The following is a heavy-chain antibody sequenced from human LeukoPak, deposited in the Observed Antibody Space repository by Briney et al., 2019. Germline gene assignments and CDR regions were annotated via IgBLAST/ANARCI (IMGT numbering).Heavy chain of an antibody. Sequence: GGSLRLSCAASGFSFNSYWMTWVRQAPGRGLEWVANINPAGSDTYYVDPVRGRFTISRDNAKNLVYLQMSSLRAEDTAVYSCARFGYVAGLDLWGQGTLVTVSS. J-gene: IGHJ4*02. CDR2: INPAGSDT. V-gene: IGHV3-7*01. D-gene: IGHD3-16*01. CDR1: GFSFNSYW. CDR3: ARFGYVAGLDL.